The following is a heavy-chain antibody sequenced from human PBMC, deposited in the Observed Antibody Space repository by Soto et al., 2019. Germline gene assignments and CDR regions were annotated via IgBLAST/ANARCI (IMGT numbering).Heavy chain of an antibody. D-gene: IGHD3-3*01. CDR2: IIPIFGTA. Sequence: QVQLVQSGAEVKKPGSSVKVSCKASGGTFSSYAISWVRQAPGQVLEWMGGIIPIFGTANYAQKFQGRVTITADESTSTAYMELSSLRSEDTAVYYCARVRNYDFWSGRYGMDVWGQGTTVTVSS. CDR1: GGTFSSYA. CDR3: ARVRNYDFWSGRYGMDV. V-gene: IGHV1-69*01. J-gene: IGHJ6*02.